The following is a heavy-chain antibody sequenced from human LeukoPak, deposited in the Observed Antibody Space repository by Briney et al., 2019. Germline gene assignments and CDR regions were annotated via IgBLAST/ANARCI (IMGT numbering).Heavy chain of an antibody. CDR3: ARDVQSVYDY. J-gene: IGHJ4*02. Sequence: KASETLSFTCTVSGGSMSSYYWTWIRQPPGKGLEWIGCIHYSGSTNYNSSLNGRVTISIDTSKNQFSLKMTSMTAADTAVYYSARDVQSVYDYWGQGSLVTVSS. V-gene: IGHV4-59*01. CDR1: GGSMSSYY. D-gene: IGHD5/OR15-5a*01. CDR2: IHYSGST.